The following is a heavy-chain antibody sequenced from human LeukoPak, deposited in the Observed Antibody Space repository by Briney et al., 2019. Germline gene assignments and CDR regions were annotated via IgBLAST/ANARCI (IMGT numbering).Heavy chain of an antibody. D-gene: IGHD5-12*01. CDR3: ATTGPVTVATTGWFDP. J-gene: IGHJ5*02. V-gene: IGHV1-24*01. Sequence: ASVKVSCKVFGYTLTEISIHWVRQAPGQGLEWMGGFDPEDGETIYAEKFQARVTLTEDTSRDTAYMELSSLRSEDTAVYYCATTGPVTVATTGWFDPWGQGTLVTVSS. CDR1: GYTLTEIS. CDR2: FDPEDGET.